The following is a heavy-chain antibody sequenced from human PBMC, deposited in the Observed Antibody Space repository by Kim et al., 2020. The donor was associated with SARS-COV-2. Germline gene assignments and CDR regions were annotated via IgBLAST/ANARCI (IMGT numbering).Heavy chain of an antibody. Sequence: ASVKVSCKASGYTFTSYDINGVRQATGQGLEWMGWMNPNSGNTGYAQKFQGRVTMTRNTSISKADMELRSLRSEETAVYYCARVMNYLSWRLGNNGFDYWGQGTLVPVSS. V-gene: IGHV1-8*01. CDR3: ARVMNYLSWRLGNNGFDY. CDR2: MNPNSGNT. CDR1: GYTFTSYD. D-gene: IGHD1-7*01. J-gene: IGHJ4*02.